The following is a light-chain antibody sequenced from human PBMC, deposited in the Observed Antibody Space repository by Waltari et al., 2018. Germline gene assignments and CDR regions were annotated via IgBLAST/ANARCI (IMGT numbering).Light chain of an antibody. J-gene: IGLJ2*01. CDR3: CSYASTANSVV. Sequence: QSDLTQPASVSGSPGQSVTISCTATSSDVGSYTFVSWYQQYPGKAPKVMIYEVSKRHSGVSNRYSGSKSGNTASLTISGLQAEDEADYYCCSYASTANSVVFGGGTKLTVL. CDR1: SSDVGSYTF. CDR2: EVS. V-gene: IGLV2-23*02.